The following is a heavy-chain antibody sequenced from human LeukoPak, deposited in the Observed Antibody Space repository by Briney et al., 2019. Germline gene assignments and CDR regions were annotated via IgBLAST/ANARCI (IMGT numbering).Heavy chain of an antibody. Sequence: GGSLRLSCTASGFTFNDYSMSWVRQAPGKGLEWVSYISSRGSPIYYADSVKGRFTISRDNARNSLYLQMNSLRAEDTAVYYCARDYGSGSSTLTFDMWGQGTMVTVSS. CDR2: ISSRGSPI. J-gene: IGHJ3*02. D-gene: IGHD3-10*01. CDR3: ARDYGSGSSTLTFDM. CDR1: GFTFNDYS. V-gene: IGHV3-48*04.